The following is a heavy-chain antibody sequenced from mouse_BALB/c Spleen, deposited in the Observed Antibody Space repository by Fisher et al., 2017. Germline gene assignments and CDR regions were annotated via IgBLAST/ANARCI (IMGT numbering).Heavy chain of an antibody. CDR3: ARGLYYPMDY. Sequence: KFKGKATLTSDKSSSTAYMQLSSLTSEDSAVYFCARGLYYPMDYWGQGTSVTVSS. J-gene: IGHJ4*01. V-gene: IGHV1-77*01.